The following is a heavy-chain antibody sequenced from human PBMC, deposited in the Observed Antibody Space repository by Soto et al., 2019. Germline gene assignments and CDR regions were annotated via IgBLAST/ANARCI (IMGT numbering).Heavy chain of an antibody. J-gene: IGHJ6*02. Sequence: GGSLRLSCAASGFTFSSYSMNWVRQAPGKGLGWVSSISSSSSYIYYADSVKGRFTISRDNAKNSLYLQMNSLRAEDTAVYYCARASSGDLLAYYYYYYGMDVWGQGTTVTVSS. D-gene: IGHD6-6*01. CDR2: ISSSSSYI. CDR1: GFTFSSYS. V-gene: IGHV3-21*01. CDR3: ARASSGDLLAYYYYYYGMDV.